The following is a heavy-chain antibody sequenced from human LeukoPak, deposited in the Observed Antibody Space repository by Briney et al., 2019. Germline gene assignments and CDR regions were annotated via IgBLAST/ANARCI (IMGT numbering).Heavy chain of an antibody. D-gene: IGHD2-15*01. V-gene: IGHV4-4*07. CDR2: IHAGGST. Sequence: SETLSLTCTVSGGSIGNDYWSWIRQPAGKGLEWIGRIHAGGSTDYNPSFNSRLTISVDKSKNQFSLNLSSVTAADTAVYYCARDYHLGYCSGGSCDPHYYYYMDVWGKGTTVTVSS. J-gene: IGHJ6*03. CDR1: GGSIGNDY. CDR3: ARDYHLGYCSGGSCDPHYYYYMDV.